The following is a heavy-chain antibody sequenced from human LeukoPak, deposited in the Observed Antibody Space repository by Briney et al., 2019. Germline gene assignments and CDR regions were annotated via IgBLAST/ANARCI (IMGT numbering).Heavy chain of an antibody. Sequence: SQTLSLTYTVSGGSISSGGYYWSWIRQHPGKGLEWIGYIYYSGSTYYNPSLKSRVTISVDTSKNQFSLKLSSVTAADTAVYYCARGGGTVTHYFDYWGQGTLVTVSS. D-gene: IGHD4-17*01. CDR2: IYYSGST. V-gene: IGHV4-31*03. CDR1: GGSISSGGYY. J-gene: IGHJ4*02. CDR3: ARGGGTVTHYFDY.